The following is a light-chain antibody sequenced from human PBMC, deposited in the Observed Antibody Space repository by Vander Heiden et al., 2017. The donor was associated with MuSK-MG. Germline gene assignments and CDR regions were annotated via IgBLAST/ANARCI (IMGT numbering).Light chain of an antibody. J-gene: IGLJ1*01. CDR2: DDS. Sequence: SYVLTQPPSVSVAPGPAARITCGGNNIGSKSVHWYQQKPGQAPVLVVYDDSDRPSGIPERFSGSNSGNTATLTISRVDAGDEADYYCQVWDRSSDHPYVFGSGTKVTGL. V-gene: IGLV3-21*02. CDR1: NIGSKS. CDR3: QVWDRSSDHPYV.